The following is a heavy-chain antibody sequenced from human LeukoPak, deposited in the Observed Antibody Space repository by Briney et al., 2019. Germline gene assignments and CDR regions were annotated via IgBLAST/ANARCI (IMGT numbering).Heavy chain of an antibody. CDR2: IYPCDCDT. CDR3: AREGTTGGYYDY. D-gene: IGHD1-7*01. CDR1: GYSFTTYW. Sequence: GESPKISCKGSGYSFTTYWIGWGRQMPGKGLEGWVSIYPCDCDTIYSPSFQGQVTISVDKSITTAYLQWSSLKASDTAMYYCAREGTTGGYYDYWGQGTLVTVSS. J-gene: IGHJ4*02. V-gene: IGHV5-51*01.